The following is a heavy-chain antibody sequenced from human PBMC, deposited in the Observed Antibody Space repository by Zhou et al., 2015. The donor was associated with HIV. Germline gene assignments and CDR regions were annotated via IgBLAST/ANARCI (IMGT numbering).Heavy chain of an antibody. V-gene: IGHV1-69*01. CDR3: ARLPIPGIAAAGSRGAPSLYWYFDL. J-gene: IGHJ2*01. D-gene: IGHD6-13*01. Sequence: QVQLVQSGAEVKKPGSSVKVSCKASGGTFSSYAISWVRQAPGQGLEWMGGIIPIFGTANYAQKFQGRVTITADESTSTAYMELSSLRSEDTAVYYCARLPIPGIAAAGSRGAPSLYWYFDLWGRGTRGHCPPQ. CDR2: IIPIFGTA. CDR1: GGTFSSYA.